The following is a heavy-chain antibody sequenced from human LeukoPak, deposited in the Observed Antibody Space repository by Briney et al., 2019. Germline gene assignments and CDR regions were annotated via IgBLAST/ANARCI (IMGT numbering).Heavy chain of an antibody. J-gene: IGHJ4*02. Sequence: GGSLRLSCAASGFSFSNHYMRWIRQAPGKGLEWVANINEDGSNKWHLGSVKGRFTVSRDNARNALYLQMNSLRVEDTAVYYCTRVIVAVPGYFDYFDFWGQGVLVTVSS. D-gene: IGHD6-19*01. CDR1: GFSFSNHY. CDR2: INEDGSNK. CDR3: TRVIVAVPGYFDYFDF. V-gene: IGHV3-7*01.